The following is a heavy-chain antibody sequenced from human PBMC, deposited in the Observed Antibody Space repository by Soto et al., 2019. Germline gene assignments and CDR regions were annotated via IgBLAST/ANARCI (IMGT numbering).Heavy chain of an antibody. CDR3: ARGEVAVAGTSFDY. CDR2: IYYSGST. Sequence: SETLSLTCTVSGGSISSYYWSWIRQPPGKGLEWIGYIYYSGSTNYNPSLKSRVTISVDTSKNQFSLKLSSVTAADTAVYYCARGEVAVAGTSFDYWGQGTLVTVSS. J-gene: IGHJ4*02. V-gene: IGHV4-59*01. D-gene: IGHD6-19*01. CDR1: GGSISSYY.